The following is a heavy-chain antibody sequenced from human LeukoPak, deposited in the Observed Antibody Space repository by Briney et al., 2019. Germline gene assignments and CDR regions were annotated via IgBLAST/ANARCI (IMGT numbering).Heavy chain of an antibody. J-gene: IGHJ5*02. CDR3: AREVAAAGLGWFDP. D-gene: IGHD6-13*01. Sequence: SQTLSLTCAISGDSVSSNSAAWNWIRQSPSRGLEWLGRTYYRSKWYNDYAVSVKSRITNNPDTSNNQFSLQLNSVAPEDTAVYYCAREVAAAGLGWFDPWGQGTLVTVSS. CDR2: TYYRSKWYN. CDR1: GDSVSSNSAA. V-gene: IGHV6-1*01.